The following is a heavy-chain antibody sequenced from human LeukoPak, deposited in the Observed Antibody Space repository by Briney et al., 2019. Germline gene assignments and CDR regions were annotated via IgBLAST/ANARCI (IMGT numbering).Heavy chain of an antibody. CDR2: IYYSVST. J-gene: IGHJ5*02. D-gene: IGHD2-2*01. CDR1: GYSISSGYY. CDR3: ARHDGDCSTTSCLNWFDP. Sequence: SETLSLTCAVSGYSISSGYYWGWIRQPPGRGLEWIGSIYYSVSTHYNPSLKSRVTISIDTSKNQISLKLNSVTAADTAVYYCARHDGDCSTTSCLNWFDPLGQATLVTVSS. V-gene: IGHV4-38-2*01.